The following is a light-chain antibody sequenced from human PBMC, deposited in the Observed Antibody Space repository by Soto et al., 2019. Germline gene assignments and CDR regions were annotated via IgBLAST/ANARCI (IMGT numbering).Light chain of an antibody. J-gene: IGKJ3*01. CDR1: QSVSNY. CDR3: QQRSNWL. CDR2: DAS. V-gene: IGKV3-11*01. Sequence: ENVLTQSTATLSLSPGERATLSCRASQSVSNYVAWYQQKPGQAPRLLIYDASNRATGIPARFSGSGSGTDFTLTISSLEPEDFAVYYCQQRSNWLFGPGTKLDIK.